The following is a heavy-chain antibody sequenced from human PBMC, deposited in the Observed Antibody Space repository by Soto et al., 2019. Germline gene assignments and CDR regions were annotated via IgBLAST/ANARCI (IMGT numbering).Heavy chain of an antibody. V-gene: IGHV3-30*18. CDR3: AKDGHDSGFDP. CDR2: ISYDGSNK. J-gene: IGHJ5*02. D-gene: IGHD3-3*01. Sequence: QVQLVESGGGVVQPGGSLRLSCAASGFTFSSYGMHWVRQAPGKGLEWVAVISYDGSNKYYADSVKGRFTISRDNSKNTLYLQMNSLRAEDTAVYYCAKDGHDSGFDPWGQGTLVTVSS. CDR1: GFTFSSYG.